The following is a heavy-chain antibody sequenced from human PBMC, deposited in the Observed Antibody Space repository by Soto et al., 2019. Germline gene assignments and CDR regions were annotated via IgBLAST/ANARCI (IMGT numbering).Heavy chain of an antibody. J-gene: IGHJ5*02. CDR3: ARRNVLLWFGELIESWFDP. D-gene: IGHD3-10*01. CDR2: IYHSGST. CDR1: GVSISSSNW. V-gene: IGHV4-4*02. Sequence: SENLSLTCAVSGVSISSSNWWSWLRQPPGKGLEWIGEIYHSGSTNYNPSLKSRVTISVDKSKNQFSLKLSSVNAADTAVYYCARRNVLLWFGELIESWFDPWGQGTLVTVS.